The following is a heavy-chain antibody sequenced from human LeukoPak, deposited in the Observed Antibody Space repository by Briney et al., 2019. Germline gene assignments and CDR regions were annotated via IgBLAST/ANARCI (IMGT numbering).Heavy chain of an antibody. CDR2: INPSAGST. CDR3: AGGFGELGPDFDY. J-gene: IGHJ4*02. Sequence: ASVKVSCKASGYTFTSYDINWVRQAPAQGLEWMGIINPSAGSTSYAQKFQGRVTMTRDTSTSTVYMELSSLRSEDTAVYYCAGGFGELGPDFDYWGQGTLVTVSS. V-gene: IGHV1-46*01. CDR1: GYTFTSYD. D-gene: IGHD3-10*01.